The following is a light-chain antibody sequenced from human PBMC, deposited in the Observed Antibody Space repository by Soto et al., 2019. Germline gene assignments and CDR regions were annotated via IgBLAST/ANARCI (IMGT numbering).Light chain of an antibody. J-gene: IGLJ1*01. V-gene: IGLV2-14*01. CDR3: TSYTTSSTLRYV. Sequence: QSALTQLASVSGSLGQSITISCTGTNSDGGAYNYVSWFRQYPGTAPKLVIYDVSNRPSGVSSRFSGSKSGNAASLTISGLQSEDEADYYCTSYTTSSTLRYVFGTGTKVTVL. CDR2: DVS. CDR1: NSDGGAYNY.